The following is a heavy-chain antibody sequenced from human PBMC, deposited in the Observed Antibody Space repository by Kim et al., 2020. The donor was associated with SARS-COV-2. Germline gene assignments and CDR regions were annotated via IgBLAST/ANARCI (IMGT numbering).Heavy chain of an antibody. CDR2: T. V-gene: IGHV3-23*01. D-gene: IGHD2-15*01. CDR3: AKDTGSRSFDY. Sequence: TYYADSVKGRFTIYRDNSKTTLFLQMNSLRAEDTAIYYCAKDTGSRSFDYWGQGTLLTVSS. J-gene: IGHJ4*02.